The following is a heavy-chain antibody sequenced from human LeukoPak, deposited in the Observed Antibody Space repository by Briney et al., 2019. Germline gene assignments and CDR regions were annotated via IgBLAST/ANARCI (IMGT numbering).Heavy chain of an antibody. CDR2: IKQDGSEK. J-gene: IGHJ4*02. D-gene: IGHD1-26*01. CDR1: GFTVSSKY. Sequence: GGSLRLSCAGSGFTVSSKYMSWVRQAPGKGLEWVANIKQDGSEKYYVDSVKGRFTISRDNAKNSLYLQMNSLRAEDTAVYYCARDEGRVGANDYWGQGTLVTVPS. V-gene: IGHV3-7*01. CDR3: ARDEGRVGANDY.